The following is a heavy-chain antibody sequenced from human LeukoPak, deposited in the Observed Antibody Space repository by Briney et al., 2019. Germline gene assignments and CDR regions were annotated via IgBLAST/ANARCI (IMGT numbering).Heavy chain of an antibody. Sequence: GASVKVSCKASGYTFTGYYMHWVRQAPGQGLEWIGWINPNSGGTNYAQKFQGRATMTRDTSISTAYMELSRLRSDDTALYYCARDRVLGYQLLSGYFDYWGQGTLVTVSS. CDR1: GYTFTGYY. CDR2: INPNSGGT. V-gene: IGHV1-2*02. J-gene: IGHJ4*02. D-gene: IGHD2-2*01. CDR3: ARDRVLGYQLLSGYFDY.